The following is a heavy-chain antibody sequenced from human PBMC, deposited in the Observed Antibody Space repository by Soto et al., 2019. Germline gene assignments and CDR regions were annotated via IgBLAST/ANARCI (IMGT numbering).Heavy chain of an antibody. CDR2: IDPSDSYT. D-gene: IGHD5-18*01. Sequence: GESLKSSCKRSGYSLSSYRISRVRQMHGKGLEWMGRIDPSDSYTNYSPSFQGHVTISADKAISTAYLQWSSLKASDTAMYYCARRGYSYGFPNYFYYGMDVWGQGTTVT. CDR1: GYSLSSYR. CDR3: ARRGYSYGFPNYFYYGMDV. V-gene: IGHV5-10-1*01. J-gene: IGHJ6*02.